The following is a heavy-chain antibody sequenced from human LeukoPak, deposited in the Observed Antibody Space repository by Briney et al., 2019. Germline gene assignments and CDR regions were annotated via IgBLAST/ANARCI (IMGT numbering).Heavy chain of an antibody. CDR3: ARGHCSSAGCFDYFDF. Sequence: ASVKVSCKASGGTFSSYAISWVRQAPGQSLEWLGWINPNNGDTDYAQKFQGRVTMTRDTSISTAYMELSRLRSDDTAIYSCARGHCSSAGCFDYFDFWGQGTLITVSS. V-gene: IGHV1-2*02. CDR2: INPNNGDT. CDR1: GGTFSSYA. J-gene: IGHJ4*01. D-gene: IGHD2-2*01.